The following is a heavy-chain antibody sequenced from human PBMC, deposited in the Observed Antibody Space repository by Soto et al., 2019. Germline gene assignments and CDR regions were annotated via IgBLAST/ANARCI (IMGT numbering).Heavy chain of an antibody. Sequence: QVQLVESGGGVVQPGRSLRLSCAASGFTFNNYAMHWVRQAPGKGLEWVAVVSYDGINKYYADSVKGRFTIARDNSKDALYLQMNGLRADDTAVFYCARTVATVTTPYYFDYWGQGTLVTVSS. CDR2: VSYDGINK. D-gene: IGHD5-12*01. J-gene: IGHJ4*02. CDR1: GFTFNNYA. CDR3: ARTVATVTTPYYFDY. V-gene: IGHV3-30-3*01.